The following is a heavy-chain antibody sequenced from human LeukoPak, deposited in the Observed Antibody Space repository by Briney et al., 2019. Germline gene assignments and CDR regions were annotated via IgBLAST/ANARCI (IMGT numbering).Heavy chain of an antibody. CDR1: GFSFKNVW. Sequence: GSLRLSCAASGFSFKNVWMSWVRQPPGRGLEWIGEIFHNGSTNSNPSLKSRVTISLDESKNHFSLRLTSVTAADTAMYYCARINSVADVPLYYFDYWGQGTLVTVSS. J-gene: IGHJ4*02. CDR3: ARINSVADVPLYYFDY. V-gene: IGHV4-4*02. D-gene: IGHD5/OR15-5a*01. CDR2: IFHNGST.